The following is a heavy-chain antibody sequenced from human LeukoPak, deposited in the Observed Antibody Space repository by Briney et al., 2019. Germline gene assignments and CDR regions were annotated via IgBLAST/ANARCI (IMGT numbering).Heavy chain of an antibody. J-gene: IGHJ5*02. CDR1: GYTFTSYG. CDR2: INPSGGRT. CDR3: ARDRGNWFDP. V-gene: IGHV1-46*01. Sequence: ASVKVSCKASGYTFTSYGISWVRQAPGQGLEWMGIINPSGGRTSYAQKFQGRVTMTRDTSTSTVYMELSSLRSEDTAVYYCARDRGNWFDPWGQGTLVTVSS.